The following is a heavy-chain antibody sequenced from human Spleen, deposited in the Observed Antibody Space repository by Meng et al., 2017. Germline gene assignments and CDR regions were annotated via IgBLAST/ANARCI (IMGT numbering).Heavy chain of an antibody. D-gene: IGHD6-13*01. CDR1: GFTFSSYW. CDR3: ARDLGGIFAY. V-gene: IGHV3-74*03. Sequence: GESLKISCVASGFTFSSYWMHWVRRDPGKGLVWVSRMNTDGSTTTYADSVKGRFTISRDNAKNTLYLHMNSLRAEDTAVYYCARDLGGIFAYWGQGALVIVSS. J-gene: IGHJ4*02. CDR2: MNTDGSTT.